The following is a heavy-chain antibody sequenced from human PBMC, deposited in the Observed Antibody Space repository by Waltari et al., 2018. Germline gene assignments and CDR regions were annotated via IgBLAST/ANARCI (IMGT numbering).Heavy chain of an antibody. CDR2: INHSGST. J-gene: IGHJ5*02. D-gene: IGHD2-2*01. CDR1: GGSFSGYY. CDR3: ARDNRWGSTSPTGWFDP. Sequence: QVQLQQWGAGLLKPSETLSLTCAVYGGSFSGYYWSWLRQPTGKGLEWIGEINHSGSTNYNPSLKSRVTISVDTSKNQFSLKLSSVTAADTAVYYCARDNRWGSTSPTGWFDPWGQGTLVTVSS. V-gene: IGHV4-34*01.